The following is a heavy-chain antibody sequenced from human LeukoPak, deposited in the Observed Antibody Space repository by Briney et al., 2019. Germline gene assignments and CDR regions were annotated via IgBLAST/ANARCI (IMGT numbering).Heavy chain of an antibody. D-gene: IGHD2-2*01. Sequence: PGGSLRLSCAASGFTFSTYAMSWARQAPGKGLEWVSAVNARGYSTYYVDSVKGRFTISRDNSKNTVFLQMSSLRVEDTAVYYCANLGSSELRVPASQGNWGQGTLVTVSS. CDR1: GFTFSTYA. V-gene: IGHV3-23*01. CDR3: ANLGSSELRVPASQGN. CDR2: VNARGYST. J-gene: IGHJ4*02.